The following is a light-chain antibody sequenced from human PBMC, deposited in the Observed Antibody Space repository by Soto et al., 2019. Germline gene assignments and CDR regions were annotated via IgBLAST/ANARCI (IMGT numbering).Light chain of an antibody. CDR1: QSVSSN. J-gene: IGKJ4*01. Sequence: EIVLIQSPATLSLSPGERATLSCRASQSVSSNLAWYQQNPGQAPRLLIFDASNRATGIPARFSGSGSGTDFTLTISSLEPEDFAVYYCQQRSNWPLTFGGGTKVDIK. V-gene: IGKV3-11*01. CDR3: QQRSNWPLT. CDR2: DAS.